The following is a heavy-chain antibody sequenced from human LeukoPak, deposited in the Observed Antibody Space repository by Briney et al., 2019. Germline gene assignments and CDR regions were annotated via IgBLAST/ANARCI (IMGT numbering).Heavy chain of an antibody. J-gene: IGHJ6*03. CDR1: GYTFTGYY. CDR3: ARDTADIVVVPADPNYYYYYYMDV. D-gene: IGHD2-2*01. V-gene: IGHV1-2*02. CDR2: INPNSGGT. Sequence: GASVKVSCKASGYTFTGYYMHWVRQAPGQGLEWMGWINPNSGGTNYAQKFQGRVTMTRDTSISTAYMELSRLRSDDTAVYYCARDTADIVVVPADPNYYYYYYMDVWGKGTTVTISS.